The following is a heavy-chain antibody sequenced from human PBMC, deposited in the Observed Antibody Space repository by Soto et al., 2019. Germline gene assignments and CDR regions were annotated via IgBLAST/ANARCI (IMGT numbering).Heavy chain of an antibody. CDR2: ISYYSDTI. CDR1: GFHYATYS. V-gene: IGHV3-48*02. D-gene: IGHD5-12*01. J-gene: IGHJ1*01. Sequence: PGGSLRLCCAGFGFHYATYSMKWVRQAPGKWLEWILYISYYSDTIQYAYSVKGRFTISRENAKNLLYLQMNSLRDQNTAVYYCTKWQANDQSNFKHWGQGTQVTVSS. CDR3: TKWQANDQSNFKH.